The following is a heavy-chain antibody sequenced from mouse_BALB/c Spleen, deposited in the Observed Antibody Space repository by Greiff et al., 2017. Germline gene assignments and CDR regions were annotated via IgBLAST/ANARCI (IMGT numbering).Heavy chain of an antibody. V-gene: IGHV1-4*02. J-gene: IGHJ3*01. Sequence: LVESAAELARPGASVKMSCKASGYTFTSYTMHWVKQRPGQGLEWIGYINPSSGYTEYNQKFKDKTTLTADKSSSTAYMQLSSLTSEDSAVYYCARGLPGAYWGQGTLVTVSA. CDR3: ARGLPGAY. D-gene: IGHD3-1*01. CDR2: INPSSGYT. CDR1: GYTFTSYT.